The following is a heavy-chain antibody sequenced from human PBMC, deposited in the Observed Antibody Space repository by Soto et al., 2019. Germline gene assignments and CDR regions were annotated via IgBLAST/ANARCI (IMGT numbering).Heavy chain of an antibody. CDR2: ISGSGGST. CDR1: GFTFSSYA. Sequence: PGGSLRLSCAASGFTFSSYAMSWVRQAPGKGLEWVSAISGSGGSTYYADSVKGRFTISRDNSKNTLYLQMNSLRAEDTAVYYCAKREGYEAGYCSGGSCYWTFDYWGQGTLVTVSS. D-gene: IGHD2-15*01. V-gene: IGHV3-23*01. J-gene: IGHJ4*02. CDR3: AKREGYEAGYCSGGSCYWTFDY.